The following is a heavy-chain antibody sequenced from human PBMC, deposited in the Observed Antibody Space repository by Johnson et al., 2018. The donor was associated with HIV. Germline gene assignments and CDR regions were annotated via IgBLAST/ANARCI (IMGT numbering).Heavy chain of an antibody. CDR1: GFTFSSYG. CDR3: ARVEWELDAFDI. J-gene: IGHJ3*02. CDR2: ISYDGSNK. D-gene: IGHD1-26*01. V-gene: IGHV3-30*03. Sequence: MQLVESGGGLVQPGGSLRLSCAASGFTFSSYGMHWVRQAPGKGLEWVAVISYDGSNKYYADSVKGRFTISRDNSKNTLYLQMNSLRAEDTAVYYCARVEWELDAFDIWGQGTMVTISS.